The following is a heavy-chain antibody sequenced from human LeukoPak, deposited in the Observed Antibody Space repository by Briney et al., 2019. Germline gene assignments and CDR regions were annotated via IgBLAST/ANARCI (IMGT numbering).Heavy chain of an antibody. J-gene: IGHJ4*02. V-gene: IGHV3-7*05. CDR1: GFTFSSYW. D-gene: IGHD3-22*01. Sequence: PGGSLRLSCAASGFTFSSYWMSWVRQAPGKGLEWLANIKQDGSEKYYVDSVKGRFTMSRDNAKNSLSLQMNSLRAEDTAVYYCARDGNYDSSGCYYRYFDSWGQGTLVTVSS. CDR2: IKQDGSEK. CDR3: ARDGNYDSSGCYYRYFDS.